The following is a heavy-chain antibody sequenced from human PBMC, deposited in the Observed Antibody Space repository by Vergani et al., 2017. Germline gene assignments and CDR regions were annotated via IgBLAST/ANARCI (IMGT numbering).Heavy chain of an antibody. D-gene: IGHD1-14*01. CDR3: ALYGVKPNSNWFDP. Sequence: QVQLVQSGAEVKKPGASVKVSCKASGYAFTSHHLQWVRQAPGQGFEWMGIINPSDGTTSYAQRFQGRVTLNRDTSTSTVYMELRSLRSDYTAIYYCALYGVKPNSNWFDPWGQGTLVSVSS. V-gene: IGHV1-46*01. J-gene: IGHJ5*02. CDR2: INPSDGTT. CDR1: GYAFTSHH.